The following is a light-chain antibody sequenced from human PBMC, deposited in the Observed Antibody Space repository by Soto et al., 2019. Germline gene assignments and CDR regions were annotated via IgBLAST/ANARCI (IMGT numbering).Light chain of an antibody. CDR3: QQFNRYPLT. CDR2: AAS. CDR1: QGISTD. J-gene: IGKJ4*01. Sequence: DIQLTQSPSFLSASVGDRVTIACRASQGISTDLAWYHQKPGKAPKLLIFAASALQSGVPSRFSGTGSGTEFTLTITSLQPDDFETYYCQQFNRYPLTFGGGTKVDI. V-gene: IGKV1-9*01.